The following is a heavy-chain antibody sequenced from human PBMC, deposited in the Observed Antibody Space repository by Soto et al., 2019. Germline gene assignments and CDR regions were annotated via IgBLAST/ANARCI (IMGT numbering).Heavy chain of an antibody. D-gene: IGHD3-10*01. CDR1: GFTFSSYA. V-gene: IGHV3-23*01. CDR2: ISGSGGIT. Sequence: EVQLLESGGGLVQPGGSLRLSCAASGFTFSSYAMSWVRQAPGKGLEWVSAISGSGGITYYADSVKGRFTISRDNSKTTLYLQMNSLRAEDTAVYYCAKDWLAVRGEPPTDWGQGTLVTVSS. J-gene: IGHJ4*02. CDR3: AKDWLAVRGEPPTD.